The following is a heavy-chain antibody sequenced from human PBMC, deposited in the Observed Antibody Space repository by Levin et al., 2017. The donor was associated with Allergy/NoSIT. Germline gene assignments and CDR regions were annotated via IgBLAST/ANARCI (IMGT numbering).Heavy chain of an antibody. Sequence: GESLKISCKASGYTFTGYYMHWVRQAPGQGLEWMGRINPNSGGTNYAQKFQGRVTMTRDTSISTAYMELSRLRSDDTAVYYCARDRVKYSSSDWFDPWGQGTLVTVSS. D-gene: IGHD6-6*01. V-gene: IGHV1-2*06. CDR2: INPNSGGT. J-gene: IGHJ5*02. CDR1: GYTFTGYY. CDR3: ARDRVKYSSSDWFDP.